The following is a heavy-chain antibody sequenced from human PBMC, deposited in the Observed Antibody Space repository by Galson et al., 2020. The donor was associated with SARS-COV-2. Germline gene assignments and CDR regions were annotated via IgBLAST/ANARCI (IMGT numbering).Heavy chain of an antibody. D-gene: IGHD2-15*01. CDR2: IYPGDSDT. Sequence: GESLKISCKGSGYSFTSYWIGCVRQMPGKGLEWMGVIYPGDSDTRYSPSFQGQVTISADRSISTAYLQWSSLKASDTAMYYCAKEVWVGNYYYGMDVWGQGTTVSVSS. V-gene: IGHV5-51*01. CDR1: GYSFTSYW. J-gene: IGHJ6*02. CDR3: AKEVWVGNYYYGMDV.